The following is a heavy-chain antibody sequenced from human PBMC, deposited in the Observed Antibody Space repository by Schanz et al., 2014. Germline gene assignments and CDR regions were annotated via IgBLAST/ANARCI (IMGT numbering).Heavy chain of an antibody. Sequence: QVQLQESGPGLVKPSETLSLTCTVSAAFISRYYWSWVRQAPGKGLEWIGYVNYIGSTKYNPSLESRVTISADTTKKQFSLNLSSVAAADTAVYYCASRRRMGISMVRRILKGWFDPWGQGTLVTVSS. V-gene: IGHV4-59*08. CDR1: AAFISRYY. D-gene: IGHD3-10*01. CDR3: ASRRRMGISMVRRILKGWFDP. J-gene: IGHJ5*02. CDR2: VNYIGST.